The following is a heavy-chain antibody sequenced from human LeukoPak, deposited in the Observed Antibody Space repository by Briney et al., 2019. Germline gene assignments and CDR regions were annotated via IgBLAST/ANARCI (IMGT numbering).Heavy chain of an antibody. Sequence: ASVKVSCKASGYTSTGYYMHWVRQAPGQGLEWMGWINPNSGGTNYAQKFQGRVTMTRDTSISTAYMELSRLRSDDTAVYYCARAVSTYYYYYMDVWGKGTTVTVSS. V-gene: IGHV1-2*02. CDR2: INPNSGGT. CDR1: GYTSTGYY. D-gene: IGHD2-2*01. J-gene: IGHJ6*03. CDR3: ARAVSTYYYYYMDV.